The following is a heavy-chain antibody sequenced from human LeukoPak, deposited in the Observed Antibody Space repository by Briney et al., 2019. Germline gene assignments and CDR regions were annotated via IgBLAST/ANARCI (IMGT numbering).Heavy chain of an antibody. CDR3: ARDPNSGYDPNRQLFDY. CDR1: GFTFSSFV. CDR2: ISYDGTTE. J-gene: IGHJ4*02. Sequence: EGSLRLSCAASGFTFSSFVMHWVRQAPGKGLEWVAVISYDGTTEYYADSVKGRFTASRDSSKNTLYLQMNSLRAEDTAVYYCARDPNSGYDPNRQLFDYWGQGTLVTVSS. D-gene: IGHD5-12*01. V-gene: IGHV3-30-3*01.